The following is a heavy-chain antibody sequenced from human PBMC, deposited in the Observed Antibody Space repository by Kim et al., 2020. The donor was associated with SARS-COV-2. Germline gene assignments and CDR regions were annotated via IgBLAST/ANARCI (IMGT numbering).Heavy chain of an antibody. Sequence: SVKVSCKASGGTFSSYTISWVRQAPGQGLEWMGRIIPILGIANYAQKFQGRVTITADKSTSTAYMELSSLRSEDTAVYYCARDSGYSYGWIGGINWFDPWRQGTLVTVSS. CDR2: IIPILGIA. D-gene: IGHD5-18*01. CDR1: GGTFSSYT. CDR3: ARDSGYSYGWIGGINWFDP. J-gene: IGHJ5*02. V-gene: IGHV1-69*04.